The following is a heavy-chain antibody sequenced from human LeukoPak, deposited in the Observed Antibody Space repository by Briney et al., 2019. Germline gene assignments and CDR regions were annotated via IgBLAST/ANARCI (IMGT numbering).Heavy chain of an antibody. CDR1: GFTFSNYA. D-gene: IGHD3-3*01. J-gene: IGHJ4*02. CDR2: IRYDGSRK. Sequence: GGSLRLSCAASGFTFSNYAMHWVRQAPGKGLEWVAYIRYDGSRKYYADSVNGRFTISRDNSKNTLYLQMGSLRAEDMAVYYCARVPARGFWSGYYHFDYWGQGTLVTVSS. CDR3: ARVPARGFWSGYYHFDY. V-gene: IGHV3-30*02.